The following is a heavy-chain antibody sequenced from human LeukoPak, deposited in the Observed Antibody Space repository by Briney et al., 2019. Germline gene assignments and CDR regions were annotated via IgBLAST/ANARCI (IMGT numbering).Heavy chain of an antibody. V-gene: IGHV3-21*04. J-gene: IGHJ4*02. CDR2: ISSISSYI. CDR3: AKGRYYYYYFDY. CDR1: GFTFSSYS. D-gene: IGHD3-22*01. Sequence: GGSLRLSCAASGFTFSSYSMNWVRQAPGKGLEWVSSISSISSYIYYADSVKGRFTISRDNAKNSLYLQMNSLRAEDTAVYYCAKGRYYYYYFDYWGQGTLVTVSS.